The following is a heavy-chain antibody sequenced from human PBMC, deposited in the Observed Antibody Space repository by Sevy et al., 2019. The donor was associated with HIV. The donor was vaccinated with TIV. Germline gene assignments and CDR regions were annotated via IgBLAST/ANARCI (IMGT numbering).Heavy chain of an antibody. CDR1: GFTFNIYS. D-gene: IGHD2-8*01. CDR3: AREGCTKPHYY. J-gene: IGHJ4*02. V-gene: IGHV3-23*01. Sequence: GESLKISCAASGFTFNIYSMSWVRQTPGKGLEWVATLSFGCGKINHADSVKGRFTMSRDDSKNAVYLQMNNLRVEDTAIYYCAREGCTKPHYYWGQGTLVTVSS. CDR2: LSFGCGKI.